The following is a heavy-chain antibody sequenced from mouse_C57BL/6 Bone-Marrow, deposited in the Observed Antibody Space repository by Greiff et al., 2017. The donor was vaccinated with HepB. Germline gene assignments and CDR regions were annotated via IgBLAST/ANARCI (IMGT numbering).Heavy chain of an antibody. CDR2: IDPANGNT. CDR3: ARVYDYDGGPPWFAY. J-gene: IGHJ3*01. D-gene: IGHD2-4*01. V-gene: IGHV14-3*01. CDR1: GFNIKNNY. Sequence: EVQLQQSVAELVRPGASVKLSCTASGFNIKNNYMHWVKQRPEQGLEWIGRIDPANGNTKYAPKFQGKATMTADTSSNTAYLQLSSLTSEDTAVYYCARVYDYDGGPPWFAYWGQGTLVTVSA.